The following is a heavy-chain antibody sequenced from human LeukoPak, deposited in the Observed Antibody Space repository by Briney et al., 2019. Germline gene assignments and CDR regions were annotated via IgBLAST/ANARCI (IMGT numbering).Heavy chain of an antibody. V-gene: IGHV1-69*04. Sequence: SVKVSCKASGGTFSSYAISWVRQAPGQGLEWMGRIIPILGIANYAQKFQGRVTITADKSTSTAYMELSSLRSEDTAVYYCARGRAGLRIAARPFDYWGQGTLVTVSS. J-gene: IGHJ4*02. D-gene: IGHD6-6*01. CDR1: GGTFSSYA. CDR2: IIPILGIA. CDR3: ARGRAGLRIAARPFDY.